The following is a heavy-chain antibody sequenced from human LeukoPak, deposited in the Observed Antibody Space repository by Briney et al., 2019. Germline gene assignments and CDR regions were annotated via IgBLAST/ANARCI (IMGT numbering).Heavy chain of an antibody. J-gene: IGHJ4*02. CDR3: ARDPRY. CDR1: GYTFTGYY. Sequence: ASVKVSCKASGYTFTGYYMHWVRQAPGQGLEWMGWISAYNGNTIDAQKFQGRVTMTRDTSTSSVYMELRNLRSDDTAVYYCARDPRYWGQGTLVTVSS. V-gene: IGHV1-18*04. CDR2: ISAYNGNT.